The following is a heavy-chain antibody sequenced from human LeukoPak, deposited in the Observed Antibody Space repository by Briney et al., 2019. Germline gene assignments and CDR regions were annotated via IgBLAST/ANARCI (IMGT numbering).Heavy chain of an antibody. CDR2: INPDGSGT. CDR3: ARETSGSLLIFSSVSFGFDY. J-gene: IGHJ4*02. CDR1: GFTFSTYW. D-gene: IGHD1-26*01. Sequence: PGGSLRLSCAASGFTFSTYWMHWVRQGPGKELVWVSRINPDGSGTSHADSVKGRFTISRDNAKNTLYLQMNSLRAEDTAVYYCARETSGSLLIFSSVSFGFDYWGQGTLVTVSS. V-gene: IGHV3-74*01.